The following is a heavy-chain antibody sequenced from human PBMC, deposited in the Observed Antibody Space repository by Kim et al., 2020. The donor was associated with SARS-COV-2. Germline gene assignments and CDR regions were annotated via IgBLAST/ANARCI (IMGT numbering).Heavy chain of an antibody. CDR3: ARPRSSLSSDAFDI. CDR1: GFTFSSYS. J-gene: IGHJ3*02. D-gene: IGHD6-13*01. CDR2: ISSSIGNM. V-gene: IGHV3-21*01. Sequence: GGSLRLSCAASGFTFSSYSMNWVRQAPGKGLEWVSSISSSIGNMYYADSVEGRFTISRDNAKNSLFLQMNSLRAEDTAMYYCARPRSSLSSDAFDIWCQG.